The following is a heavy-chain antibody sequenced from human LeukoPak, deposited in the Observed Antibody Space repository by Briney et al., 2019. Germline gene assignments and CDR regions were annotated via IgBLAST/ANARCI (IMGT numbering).Heavy chain of an antibody. CDR1: GFSMKSGDY. Sequence: SETLSLTCAVSGFSMKSGDYWGWIRQPPGKGLEWIGSIYHSGNTYYNPSLKSRVTISVDTSKNQFSLKLSSVTAADTAVYYCARITAGTGAFDIWGQGTMVTVSS. V-gene: IGHV4-38-2*01. CDR3: ARITAGTGAFDI. D-gene: IGHD6-19*01. J-gene: IGHJ3*02. CDR2: IYHSGNT.